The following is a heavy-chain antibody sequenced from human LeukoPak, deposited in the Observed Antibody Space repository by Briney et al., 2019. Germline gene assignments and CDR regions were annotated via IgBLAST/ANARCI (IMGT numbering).Heavy chain of an antibody. Sequence: PGGSLRLSCAASGFTFSNYWMHWVRQVPGKGLVWVSHINSDGSSTSYADSVKGRFTISRDNAKNTLYLQMNSLRAEDTAVYYCATSPVKCHDYVWGSYRCGLDYWGQGTLVTVSS. CDR1: GFTFSNYW. CDR2: INSDGSST. CDR3: ATSPVKCHDYVWGSYRCGLDY. D-gene: IGHD3-16*02. V-gene: IGHV3-74*01. J-gene: IGHJ4*02.